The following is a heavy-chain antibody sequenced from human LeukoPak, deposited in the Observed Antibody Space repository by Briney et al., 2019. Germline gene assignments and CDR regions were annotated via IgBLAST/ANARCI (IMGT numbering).Heavy chain of an antibody. CDR2: IIPIFGTA. CDR1: GGTFSSYA. D-gene: IGHD3-10*01. V-gene: IGHV1-69*13. CDR3: ALLWFGELLGAFDI. Sequence: SVKVSCKASGGTFSSYAISWVRQAPGQGLEWMGGIIPIFGTANYAQKFQGRVTITADESTSTAYMELSSLRSEDTAVYYCALLWFGELLGAFDIWGQGTMVTVSS. J-gene: IGHJ3*02.